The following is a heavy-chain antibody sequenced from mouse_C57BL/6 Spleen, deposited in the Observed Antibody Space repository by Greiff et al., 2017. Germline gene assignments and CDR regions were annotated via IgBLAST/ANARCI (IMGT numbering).Heavy chain of an antibody. D-gene: IGHD1-1*01. CDR1: GYTFTGYW. CDR3: ARPYYYSCDY. V-gene: IGHV1-9*01. Sequence: QVQLQQSGAELMKPGASVKLSCKATGYTFTGYWIEWVQQRPGHGLEWIGEILPGSGSTNSHEKFKGKATFTADTSSNTTYMQLSSLTTEDSAIYYSARPYYYSCDYRGQGTTLTVSS. CDR2: ILPGSGST. J-gene: IGHJ2*01.